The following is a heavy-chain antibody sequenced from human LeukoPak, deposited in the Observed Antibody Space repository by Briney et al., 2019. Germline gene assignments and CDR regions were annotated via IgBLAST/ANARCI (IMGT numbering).Heavy chain of an antibody. J-gene: IGHJ3*02. CDR1: GYSFTSYW. D-gene: IGHD6-13*01. V-gene: IGHV5-51*01. Sequence: GEALKISCKGSGYSFTSYWIGWVRQMPGKGLEWMGIIYLGDSDTRYSPSFQGQVTISADKSISTAYLQWSSLKASDTAMYYCAIRLAAAGISAFDICGQGTMVTVSS. CDR3: AIRLAAAGISAFDI. CDR2: IYLGDSDT.